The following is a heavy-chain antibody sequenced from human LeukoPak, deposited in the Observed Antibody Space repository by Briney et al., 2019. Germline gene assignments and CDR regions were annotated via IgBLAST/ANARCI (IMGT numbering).Heavy chain of an antibody. V-gene: IGHV3-48*02. CDR3: VRDPDALDY. J-gene: IGHJ4*02. CDR1: GFTFNSYA. CDR2: IRSTGSPI. Sequence: GGSLRLSCAASGFTFNSYAMNWVRQGPGKGLEWVAYIRSTGSPIYYADSVKGRFTISRDTARNSLHLQMNSLRDEDTAVYYCVRDPDALDYWGQGTLVTVSS.